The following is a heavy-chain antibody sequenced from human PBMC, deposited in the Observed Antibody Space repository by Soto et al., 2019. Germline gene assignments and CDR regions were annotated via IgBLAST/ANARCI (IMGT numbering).Heavy chain of an antibody. CDR1: GYTFTSYY. J-gene: IGHJ6*02. V-gene: IGHV1-46*01. D-gene: IGHD3-10*01. CDR2: INPSGGST. Sequence: GASVKVSCKASGYTFTSYYIHWVRQAPGQGLEWMGIINPSGGSTSYAQKFQGRVTMTRDTSTSTVYMELSSLRSEDTAVYYCARARRGFDYYYGMDVWGQGTTVTVSS. CDR3: ARARRGFDYYYGMDV.